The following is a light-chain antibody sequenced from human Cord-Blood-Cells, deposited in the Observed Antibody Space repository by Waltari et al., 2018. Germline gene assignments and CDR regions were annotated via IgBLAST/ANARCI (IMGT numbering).Light chain of an antibody. CDR1: QSISSW. V-gene: IGKV1-5*03. J-gene: IGKJ4*01. CDR3: QQYNSPLT. CDR2: KAS. Sequence: DIQRTQSPSTLSASVGDRVTITCRASQSISSWLAWYQQKPGKAPKLLIYKASRLARGVPSRFSGSGSRTEFPLTISSLQPDDFATYYCQQYNSPLTFGGGTKVEIK.